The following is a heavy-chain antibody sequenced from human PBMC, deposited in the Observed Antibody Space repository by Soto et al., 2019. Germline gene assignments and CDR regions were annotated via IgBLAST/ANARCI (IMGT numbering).Heavy chain of an antibody. V-gene: IGHV3-23*01. CDR3: AKDPTRRILAAAAPSGAPR. CDR1: GFTFSSYA. Sequence: GGSLRLSCAASGFTFSSYAMSWVRQAPGKGLEWVSAISGSGGSTYYADSVKGRFTISRDNSKNTLYLQMNSLRAEDTAVYYCAKDPTRRILAAAAPSGAPRWGQGTLVTVSS. J-gene: IGHJ4*02. CDR2: ISGSGGST. D-gene: IGHD6-13*01.